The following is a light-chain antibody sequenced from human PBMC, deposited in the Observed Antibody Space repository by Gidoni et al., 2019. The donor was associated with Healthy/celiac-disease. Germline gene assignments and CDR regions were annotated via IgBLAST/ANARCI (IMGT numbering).Light chain of an antibody. CDR2: GNS. CDR1: SSKIGAGYD. Sequence: QSVLTQPPSVSAAPGQSVTISCTGSSSKIGAGYDVHWYQQLPGTAPKLLIYGNSNRPSGVPDRFSGSKSGTSASLAITGLQAEDEADYYCQSYDSSLSGSNVVFGGGTKLTVL. V-gene: IGLV1-40*01. J-gene: IGLJ2*01. CDR3: QSYDSSLSGSNVV.